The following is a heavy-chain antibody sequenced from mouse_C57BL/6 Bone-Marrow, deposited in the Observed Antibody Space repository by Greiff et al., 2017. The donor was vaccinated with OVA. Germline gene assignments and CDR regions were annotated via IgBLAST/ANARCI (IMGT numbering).Heavy chain of an antibody. V-gene: IGHV5-12*01. CDR1: GFTFSDYY. CDR3: ARRDSNYAWFAY. CDR2: ISNGGGST. Sequence: EVKLVDSGGGLVQPGGSLKLSCAASGFTFSDYYMYWVRQTPEKRLEWVAYISNGGGSTYYPDTVKGRFTISRDNAKNTLYLQMSRLKSEDTAMYYCARRDSNYAWFAYWGQGTLVTVSA. D-gene: IGHD2-5*01. J-gene: IGHJ3*01.